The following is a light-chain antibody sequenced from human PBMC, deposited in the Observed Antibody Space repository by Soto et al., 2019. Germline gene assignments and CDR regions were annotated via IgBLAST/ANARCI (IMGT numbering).Light chain of an antibody. CDR2: DTS. CDR1: TGAVTSGHH. J-gene: IGLJ3*02. CDR3: MLTYSGPWV. Sequence: QAVVTQESSLTVSPGGTITLTCGSSTGAVTSGHHPYWLQQKPGQAPRSLIYDTSNKQSWTPARFSGSLLGGKAALTLSGAQPEDEADYYCMLTYSGPWVFGGGTKVPVL. V-gene: IGLV7-46*01.